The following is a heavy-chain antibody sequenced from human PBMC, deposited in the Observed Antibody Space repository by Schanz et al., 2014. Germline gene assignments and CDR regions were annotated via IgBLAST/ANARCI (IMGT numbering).Heavy chain of an antibody. CDR2: ISWNSGNI. D-gene: IGHD2-21*02. V-gene: IGHV3-9*01. CDR3: AKVQTHTLYGGNSCFDY. J-gene: IGHJ4*02. Sequence: ESGGGLVQPGGSLRLSCAASGFTFDDHAMHWVRQVPGKGLEWVSGISWNSGNIAYADSVKGRFTISRDNAKNSLYLQMNSLRPEDTALYYCAKVQTHTLYGGNSCFDYWGQGTLVTVSS. CDR1: GFTFDDHA.